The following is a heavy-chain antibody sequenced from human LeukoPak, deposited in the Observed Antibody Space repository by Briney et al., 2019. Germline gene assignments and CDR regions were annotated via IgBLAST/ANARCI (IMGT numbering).Heavy chain of an antibody. Sequence: SETLSLTCTVSRGSISSGSYYWNWIRQPAGKGLEWIGRIYANGSTNYNPSLKSRVTISVDTSKNQFSLKLSSVTAADTAVYYCARRGDVWGQGTTVTVS. CDR1: RGSISSGSYY. V-gene: IGHV4-61*02. CDR2: IYANGST. J-gene: IGHJ3*01. CDR3: ARRGDV.